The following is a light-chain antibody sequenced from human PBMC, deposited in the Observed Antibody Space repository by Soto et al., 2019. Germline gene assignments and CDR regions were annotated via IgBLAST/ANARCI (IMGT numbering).Light chain of an antibody. CDR2: KAS. CDR3: QHYNSYSEA. CDR1: QSIRDW. J-gene: IGKJ1*01. Sequence: IRMTQSPSTQSASIGDRVTITCRASQSIRDWLAWYQQKPGKAPKLLIYKASTLKSGVPSRFSGSGSGTEFTLTISSLQPDDFATYYCQHYNSYSEAFGQGTKVDIK. V-gene: IGKV1-5*03.